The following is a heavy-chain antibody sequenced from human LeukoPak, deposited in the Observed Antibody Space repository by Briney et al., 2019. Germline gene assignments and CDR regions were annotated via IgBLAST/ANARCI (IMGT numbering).Heavy chain of an antibody. V-gene: IGHV1-2*02. J-gene: IGHJ4*02. Sequence: ASVKVSCKASGYTFTDYYMHWVRQAPGQGLEWMGCINPNSGGADYVRKFQGRVTMTRDTSISTAYMELTRLRSDDTAVYYCAKVYYDRAFDYWGQGTLVAVSS. CDR3: AKVYYDRAFDY. CDR2: INPNSGGA. CDR1: GYTFTDYY. D-gene: IGHD3-22*01.